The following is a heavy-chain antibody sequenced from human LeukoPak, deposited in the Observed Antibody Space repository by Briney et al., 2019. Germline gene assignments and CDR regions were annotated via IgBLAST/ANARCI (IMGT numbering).Heavy chain of an antibody. J-gene: IGHJ4*02. CDR2: IYHSGST. CDR1: DFSISSHFY. V-gene: IGHV4-38-2*02. CDR3: ARGVPYYDILTTDYLDY. Sequence: PSETLSLTCTVSDFSISSHFYWGWIRQPPGKGLEWIGSIYHSGSTYYNPSLKSRVTISVDTSKNRFSLKLSSVTAADTAVYYCARGVPYYDILTTDYLDYWGQGTLVTVSS. D-gene: IGHD3-9*01.